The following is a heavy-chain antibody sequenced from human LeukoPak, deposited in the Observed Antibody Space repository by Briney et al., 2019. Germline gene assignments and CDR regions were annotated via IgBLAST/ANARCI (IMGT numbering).Heavy chain of an antibody. CDR2: ISGGGDIT. V-gene: IGHV3-23*01. J-gene: IGHJ4*02. CDR3: ARDREDYYGSGRFDY. D-gene: IGHD3-10*01. CDR1: GFTFSSYG. Sequence: PGGSLRLSSAASGFTFSSYGMHWVRQAPGKGLEWVSSISGGGDITYYADSVKGRFTISRDNSKNTLYLQMDSLRAEDTAIYYCARDREDYYGSGRFDYWGQGTLVTVSS.